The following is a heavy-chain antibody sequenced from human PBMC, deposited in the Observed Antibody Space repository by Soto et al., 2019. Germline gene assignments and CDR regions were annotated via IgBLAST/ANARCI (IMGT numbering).Heavy chain of an antibody. J-gene: IGHJ5*02. V-gene: IGHV4-4*02. CDR3: ARIAVVPSALDP. CDR1: GVSISSSHW. Sequence: SETLSLTCDVSGVSISSSHWWCWLRQPPGKGLEWVGEVYHSGSANYNPSLKSRVSMSVDKSKNQFSLRLTSVTAADTALYFCARIAVVPSALDPWGQGTLVTVSS. CDR2: VYHSGSA. D-gene: IGHD2-2*01.